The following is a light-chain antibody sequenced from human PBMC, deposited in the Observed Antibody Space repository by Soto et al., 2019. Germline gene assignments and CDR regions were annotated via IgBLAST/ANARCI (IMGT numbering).Light chain of an antibody. J-gene: IGKJ2*01. V-gene: IGKV3-15*01. Sequence: EIVMTQSPATLSVSPGERATLSCRASQNVSSNLAWYQQKPGQAPRLLIYGASTRATGIPARFSGSRSGTEFTLTISILQSEDFAVYYCQQYNNWPYTFGQGTKLEIK. CDR1: QNVSSN. CDR3: QQYNNWPYT. CDR2: GAS.